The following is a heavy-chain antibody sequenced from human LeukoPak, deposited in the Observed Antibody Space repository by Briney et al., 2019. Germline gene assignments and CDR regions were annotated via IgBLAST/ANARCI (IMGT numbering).Heavy chain of an antibody. CDR3: AKDNGVARGIAARPSGLFDY. Sequence: GGSLRLSCAASGFTFSSYAMSWVRQAPGKGLEWVSAISGSGGSTYYADSVRGRFTISRDNSKNTLYLQMNSLRAEDTAVYYCAKDNGVARGIAARPSGLFDYWGQGTLVTVSS. J-gene: IGHJ4*02. D-gene: IGHD6-6*01. CDR1: GFTFSSYA. CDR2: ISGSGGST. V-gene: IGHV3-23*01.